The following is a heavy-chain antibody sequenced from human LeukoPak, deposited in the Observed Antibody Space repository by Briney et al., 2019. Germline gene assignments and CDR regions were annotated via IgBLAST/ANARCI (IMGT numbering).Heavy chain of an antibody. CDR1: GFTFSSYA. Sequence: GGSLRLSCAASGFTFSSYAMTWVRQAPGKGLEWVSAIGGSGDSTYYADSVKGRFTISRDNSKNTLYLQMNSLRAEDTAVYYCARDPVSSAYYYDSSGYDYWGQGTLVTVSS. CDR3: ARDPVSSAYYYDSSGYDY. CDR2: IGGSGDST. D-gene: IGHD3-22*01. J-gene: IGHJ4*02. V-gene: IGHV3-23*01.